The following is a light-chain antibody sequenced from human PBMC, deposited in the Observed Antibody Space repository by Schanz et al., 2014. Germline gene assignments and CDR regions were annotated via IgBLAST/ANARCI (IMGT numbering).Light chain of an antibody. CDR3: SSYTSSSTWV. J-gene: IGLJ3*02. Sequence: QSALTQPASVSGSPGQSITISCTGTSSDVGGYNLVSWYQQHPGKAPKLMIYEGTKRPSGVPDRFSGSKSGNTASLTISGLQAEDEADYYCSSYTSSSTWVFGGGTKLTVL. V-gene: IGLV2-14*02. CDR1: SSDVGGYNL. CDR2: EGT.